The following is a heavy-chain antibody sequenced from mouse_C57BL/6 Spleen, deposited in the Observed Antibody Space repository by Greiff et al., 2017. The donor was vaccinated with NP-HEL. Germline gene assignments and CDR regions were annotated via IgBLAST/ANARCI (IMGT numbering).Heavy chain of an antibody. D-gene: IGHD2-12*01. CDR2: ISDGGSYT. V-gene: IGHV5-4*01. CDR1: GFTFSSYA. J-gene: IGHJ4*01. CDR3: ARENYSFYAMDY. Sequence: EVQGVESGGGSVKPGGSLKLSCAASGFTFSSYAMSWVRQTPEKRLEWVATISDGGSYTYYPDNVKGRFTISRDNAKNNLYLQMSHLKSEDTAMYYCARENYSFYAMDYWGQGTSVTVSS.